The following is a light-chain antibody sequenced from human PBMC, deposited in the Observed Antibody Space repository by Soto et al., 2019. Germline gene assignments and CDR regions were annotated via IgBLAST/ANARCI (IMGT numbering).Light chain of an antibody. CDR1: SSDVGVYNY. Sequence: QSALTQPASVSGSPGQSITISCTGTSSDVGVYNYVSWYQQHPGNAPKLMIYEVSNRPSGVSNRFSGSKPGNTASLTISGLQAEDEADYYCSSYTGSSTLVFGGGTKLTVL. CDR3: SSYTGSSTLV. J-gene: IGLJ2*01. V-gene: IGLV2-14*01. CDR2: EVS.